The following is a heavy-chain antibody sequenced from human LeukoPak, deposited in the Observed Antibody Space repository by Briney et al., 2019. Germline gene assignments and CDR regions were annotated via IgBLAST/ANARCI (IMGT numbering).Heavy chain of an antibody. V-gene: IGHV3-74*01. CDR2: INSDGSST. J-gene: IGHJ5*02. Sequence: PGGSLRLSCAASGFTFSSYWMHWVRQAPGKGLVWVSRINSDGSSTSYADYVKGRFTISRDNAKNTLYLQMNSLRAEDTAVYYCARVSYGSGSSQTRWATDNWFDPWGQGTLVTVSS. CDR1: GFTFSSYW. CDR3: ARVSYGSGSSQTRWATDNWFDP. D-gene: IGHD3-10*01.